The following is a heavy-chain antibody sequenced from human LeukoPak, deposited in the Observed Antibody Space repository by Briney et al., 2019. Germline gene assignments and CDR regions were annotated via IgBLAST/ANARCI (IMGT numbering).Heavy chain of an antibody. CDR1: GGSISTYY. J-gene: IGHJ1*01. CDR2: IYHSGST. CDR3: ARGGAARLHFQN. D-gene: IGHD6-6*01. V-gene: IGHV4-59*01. Sequence: PSETLSLTCTVSGGSISTYYWNWIRQPPGKGLEWIGYIYHSGSTNYNPSLQSRVTISVDTSKNQFSLNLNSVTAADTAVYYCARGGAARLHFQNWGQGTLVAVSS.